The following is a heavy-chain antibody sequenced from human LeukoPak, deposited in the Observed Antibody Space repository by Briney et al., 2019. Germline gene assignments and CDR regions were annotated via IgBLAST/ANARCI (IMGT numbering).Heavy chain of an antibody. CDR2: TYYRSKWYN. Sequence: SQTLSLTCAISGDSVSSNRAAWNWIRQSPSRGLEWLGRTYYRSKWYNDYAVSVKSRITTNPDTSKNQFSLQLDSVTPEDTAVYYCAGRLTQYDCFDPWGQGILVTVSS. CDR3: AGRLTQYDCFDP. CDR1: GDSVSSNRAA. J-gene: IGHJ5*02. D-gene: IGHD2-2*01. V-gene: IGHV6-1*01.